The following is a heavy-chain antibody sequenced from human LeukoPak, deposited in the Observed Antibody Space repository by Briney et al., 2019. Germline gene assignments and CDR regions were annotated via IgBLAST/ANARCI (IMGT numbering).Heavy chain of an antibody. CDR1: GFTFSNYW. CDR2: ISGSGTTT. D-gene: IGHD6-13*01. Sequence: GGSLRLSCAASGFTFSNYWMHWVRQPPGKGLVWVSGISGSGTTTYYADSVKGRFTISRDNSKNTLYLQMNSLRAEDTAVYYCAKKSAAAGHPFDYWGQGTLVTVSS. CDR3: AKKSAAAGHPFDY. J-gene: IGHJ4*02. V-gene: IGHV3-23*01.